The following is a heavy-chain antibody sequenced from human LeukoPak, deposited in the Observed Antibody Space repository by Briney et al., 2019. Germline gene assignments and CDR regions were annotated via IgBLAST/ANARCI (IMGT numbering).Heavy chain of an antibody. CDR1: GYTFTGYY. V-gene: IGHV1-2*02. Sequence: ASVKVSCKASGYTFTGYYMHWVRQAPGQGREWMGWINPNSGGTNYAQKFQGRVTMTRDTSISTAYMELTRLRSDDTAVYYCAVPGPYTEYFQHWGQGTLVTVSS. CDR2: INPNSGGT. D-gene: IGHD3-10*01. CDR3: AVPGPYTEYFQH. J-gene: IGHJ1*01.